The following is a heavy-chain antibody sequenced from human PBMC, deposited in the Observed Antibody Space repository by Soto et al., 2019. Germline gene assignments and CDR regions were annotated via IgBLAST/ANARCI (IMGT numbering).Heavy chain of an antibody. D-gene: IGHD3-16*01. J-gene: IGHJ4*02. CDR2: IWHDGGNK. CDR3: ARDGDVNTGFGKDY. CDR1: GFTFSSYG. V-gene: IGHV3-33*01. Sequence: PGGSLRLSCAASGFTFSSYGMHWVRQAPGKGLEWVAFIWHDGGNKFYAEYVKGRFTISRDNSKNTLYLQMTSLSAEDTAMYYCARDGDVNTGFGKDYWGQGTLVTVSS.